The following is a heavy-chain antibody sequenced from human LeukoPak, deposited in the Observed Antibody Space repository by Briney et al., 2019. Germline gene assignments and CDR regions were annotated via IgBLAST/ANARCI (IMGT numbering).Heavy chain of an antibody. D-gene: IGHD3-10*01. CDR2: IKEDGSEK. Sequence: GALRLSCAASGFMSSAYEMSWVRQAPGKGLEWVADIKEDGSEKSYVDSVKGRFTISRDNVNNSLYLQMNTLRVEDTAVYFCARDLVWFGEPKGYYNYIDVWGRGTSVTVSS. CDR1: GFMSSAYE. V-gene: IGHV3-7*01. CDR3: ARDLVWFGEPKGYYNYIDV. J-gene: IGHJ6*03.